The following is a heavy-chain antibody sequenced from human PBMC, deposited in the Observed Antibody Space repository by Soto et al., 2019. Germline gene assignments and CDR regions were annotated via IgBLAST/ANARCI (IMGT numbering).Heavy chain of an antibody. Sequence: PSETLSLTCAVYSGSFSGYYWSWIRQPPGKGLEWIGEINHSGSTNYNPSLKSRVTISVDTSKNQFSLKLSSVTAADTAVYYCARGRRVATIYYYYYGMDVWGQGTTVTVSS. J-gene: IGHJ6*02. V-gene: IGHV4-34*01. CDR2: INHSGST. CDR3: ARGRRVATIYYYYYGMDV. CDR1: SGSFSGYY. D-gene: IGHD5-12*01.